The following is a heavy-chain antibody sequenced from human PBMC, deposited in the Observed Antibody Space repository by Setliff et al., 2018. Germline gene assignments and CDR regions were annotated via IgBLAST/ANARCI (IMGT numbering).Heavy chain of an antibody. J-gene: IGHJ4*02. CDR1: GFTFDEYA. V-gene: IGHV3-43D*03. CDR3: AKGEEPIVVVTSLDY. Sequence: GESLRLSCAASGFTFDEYAMHWVRQAPGKGLEWVSLISWDGGSTYYADSVKGRFTISRDNSKNSLYLHMNSLRTEDTALYFCAKGEEPIVVVTSLDYWGQGTLVTVSS. D-gene: IGHD2-21*02. CDR2: ISWDGGST.